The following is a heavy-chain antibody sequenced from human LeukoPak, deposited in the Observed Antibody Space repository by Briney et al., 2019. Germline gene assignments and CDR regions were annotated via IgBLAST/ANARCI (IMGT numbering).Heavy chain of an antibody. CDR2: IKSKTDGGTT. D-gene: IGHD6-13*01. CDR1: GFTFSNAW. CDR3: TTDTAAAGTNYFDY. J-gene: IGHJ4*02. Sequence: PGGSLRLSCAAPGFTFSNAWMSWVRKAPGKGLDWVGRIKSKTDGGTTDYAAPVKGRFTISRDDSKNTLYLQMNSLKTEDTAVYYCTTDTAAAGTNYFDYWGQGTLVTVSS. V-gene: IGHV3-15*01.